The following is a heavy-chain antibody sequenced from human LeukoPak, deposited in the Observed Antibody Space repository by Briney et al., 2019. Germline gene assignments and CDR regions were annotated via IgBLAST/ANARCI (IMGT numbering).Heavy chain of an antibody. V-gene: IGHV3-23*01. D-gene: IGHD5-18*01. CDR1: GFTFSSYA. CDR3: AKVKYSYGYGVSDY. Sequence: GGSLRLSCAASGFTFSSYAMSWVRQAPGKGLEWVSAISGSGGSTYYADSVKGRFTISRDNSKNTLYLQMNSVRAEDTAVYYCAKVKYSYGYGVSDYWGQGTLVTVSS. CDR2: ISGSGGST. J-gene: IGHJ4*02.